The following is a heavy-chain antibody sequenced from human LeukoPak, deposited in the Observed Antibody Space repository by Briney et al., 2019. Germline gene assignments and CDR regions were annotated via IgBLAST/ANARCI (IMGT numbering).Heavy chain of an antibody. CDR1: GYTFTGYY. Sequence: ASVKVSCKASGYTFTGYYMHWVRQAPGQGLEWMGWINPNSGGTNYAQKFQGRVTMTRDTSISTAYMELSRLRSDDTAVYYCASSYDSSVNGAFDIWGQGTMVTVSS. CDR2: INPNSGGT. D-gene: IGHD3-22*01. CDR3: ASSYDSSVNGAFDI. V-gene: IGHV1-2*02. J-gene: IGHJ3*02.